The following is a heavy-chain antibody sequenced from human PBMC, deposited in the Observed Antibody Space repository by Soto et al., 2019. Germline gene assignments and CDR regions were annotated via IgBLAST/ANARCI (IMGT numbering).Heavy chain of an antibody. CDR1: GGSTSSGDYY. V-gene: IGHV4-30-4*01. J-gene: IGHJ2*01. D-gene: IGHD3-22*01. CDR2: IYYSGST. Sequence: PSETLSLTCTVSGGSTSSGDYYWSWIRQPPGKGLEWIGYIYYSGSTYYNPSLKSRITISVDTSKNQFSLKLSSVTAADTAVYYRARSGPLYDSTGFYWYFDLWGRGTLVTVSS. CDR3: ARSGPLYDSTGFYWYFDL.